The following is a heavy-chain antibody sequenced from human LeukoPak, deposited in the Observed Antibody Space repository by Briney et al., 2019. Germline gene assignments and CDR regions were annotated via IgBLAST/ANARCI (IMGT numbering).Heavy chain of an antibody. J-gene: IGHJ4*02. CDR3: ARDPSRGEYYYDSSGYVDY. D-gene: IGHD3-22*01. V-gene: IGHV3-20*04. CDR2: VNWEGDTT. Sequence: GGSLRLSCGASGFTFNTYSMHWVRQAPGKGLEWVSLVNWEGDTTYYADSVKGRFTISRDNAKNSLYLQMNSLRAEDTAVYYCARDPSRGEYYYDSSGYVDYWGQGTLVTVSS. CDR1: GFTFNTYS.